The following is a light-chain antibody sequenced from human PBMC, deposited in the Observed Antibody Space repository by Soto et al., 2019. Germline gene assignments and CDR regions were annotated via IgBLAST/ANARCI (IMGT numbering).Light chain of an antibody. CDR1: QSVNSH. CDR3: QQDNNWPLT. V-gene: IGKV3D-15*01. J-gene: IGKJ4*01. Sequence: EIVMTQSPASLSVSPGERVTLSCRASQSVNSHLAWYQQKPGQAPRLLILGESTRATGTPARFSGSGSGTDFTLTISSLQSEDFGVYCCQQDNNWPLTVGGGTKVEIK. CDR2: GES.